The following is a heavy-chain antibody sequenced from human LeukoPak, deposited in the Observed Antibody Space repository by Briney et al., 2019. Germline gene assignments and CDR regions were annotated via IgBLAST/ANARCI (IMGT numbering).Heavy chain of an antibody. V-gene: IGHV3-7*01. J-gene: IGHJ4*02. CDR3: ARNQRRLDY. Sequence: VGSLRLSCAASGFTFSSYWMSWVRQAPGKGLEWVANIKQDGSEKYSKNSLYLQVNSLRAEDTAVYYCARNQRRLDYWGQGTLVTVSS. CDR1: GFTFSSYW. CDR2: IKQDGSEK. D-gene: IGHD1-14*01.